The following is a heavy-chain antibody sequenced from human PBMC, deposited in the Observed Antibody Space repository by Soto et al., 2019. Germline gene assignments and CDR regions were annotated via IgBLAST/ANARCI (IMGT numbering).Heavy chain of an antibody. J-gene: IGHJ4*02. CDR3: ARDMRMRRQYVAAAGYLDC. V-gene: IGHV3-33*01. D-gene: IGHD6-13*01. CDR1: GFTFSSYG. Sequence: QVQLVESGGGVVQPGRSLRLSCAASGFTFSSYGMHWVRQAPGKGLEWVAVIWYDGSNKYYADSVKGRFTISRDNSENPLYLQMNSLRAEDTAVYYCARDMRMRRQYVAAAGYLDCWGQGTLVTVSS. CDR2: IWYDGSNK.